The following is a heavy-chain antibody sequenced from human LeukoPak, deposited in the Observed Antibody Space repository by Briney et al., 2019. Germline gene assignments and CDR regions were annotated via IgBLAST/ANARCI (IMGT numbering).Heavy chain of an antibody. D-gene: IGHD2-21*01. Sequence: SETLSLTCTVSSGSISTSNYYWGWVRQPPGKALEWIGNFFYSGSTNYNPSLKSRVTIFVDTSKNQFSLKLSSVTAADTAVYYCASGDEFLDAFDIWGQGTMVTVSS. J-gene: IGHJ3*02. CDR3: ASGDEFLDAFDI. V-gene: IGHV4-39*01. CDR2: FFYSGST. CDR1: SGSISTSNYY.